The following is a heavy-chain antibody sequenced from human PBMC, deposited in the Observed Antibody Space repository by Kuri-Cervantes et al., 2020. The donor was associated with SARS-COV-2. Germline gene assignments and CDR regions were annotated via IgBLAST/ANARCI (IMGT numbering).Heavy chain of an antibody. CDR3: ARHRKIYDYWNGKGYFYYYMDV. CDR1: GGSISSYY. V-gene: IGHV4-4*07. CDR2: IYTSGST. J-gene: IGHJ6*03. Sequence: GSLRLSCTVSGGSISSYYWSWIRQPAGKGLEWIGRIYTSGSTNYNPSLKSRVTIFVDTSNNHFSLGLNSVSAADTAVYYCARHRKIYDYWNGKGYFYYYMDVWGKGTTVTVSS. D-gene: IGHD3-3*01.